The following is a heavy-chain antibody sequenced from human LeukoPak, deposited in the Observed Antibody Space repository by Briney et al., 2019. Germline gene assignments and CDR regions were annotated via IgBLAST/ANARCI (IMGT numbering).Heavy chain of an antibody. J-gene: IGHJ4*02. D-gene: IGHD3-22*01. CDR1: GFTFSTYA. V-gene: IGHV3-49*04. CDR2: IRSKAYGGTT. CDR3: SRRLHYYDSSGYYYLTYFDC. Sequence: GGSLRLSCAASGFTFSTYAMSWVRQAPGKGLEWIGFIRSKAYGGTTEYAASVKGRFTISRDDSKSIAYLQMSSLKTEDTAVYYCSRRLHYYDSSGYYYLTYFDCWGQGTLVTVSS.